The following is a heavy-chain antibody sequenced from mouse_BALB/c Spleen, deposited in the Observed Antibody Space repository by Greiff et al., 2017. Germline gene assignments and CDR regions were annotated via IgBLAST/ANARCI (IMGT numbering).Heavy chain of an antibody. D-gene: IGHD1-1*01. J-gene: IGHJ1*01. V-gene: IGHV5-6-5*01. CDR2: ISSGGST. CDR1: GFTFSSYA. Sequence: DVKLVESGGGLVKPGGSLKLSCAASGFTFSSYAMSWVRQTPEKRLEWVASISSGGSTYYPDSVKGRFTISRDNARNILYLQMSSLRSEDTAMYYCARGHYYGSSYGWYFDVWGAGTTVTVSS. CDR3: ARGHYYGSSYGWYFDV.